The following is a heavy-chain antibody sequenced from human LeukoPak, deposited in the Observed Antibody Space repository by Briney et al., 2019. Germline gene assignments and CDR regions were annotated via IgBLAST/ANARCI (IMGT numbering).Heavy chain of an antibody. V-gene: IGHV1-69*10. Sequence: SVTVSCKASGGTFSSNVITWVRQAPGQGLEWMAAIIPMLGTARYAQKFQGRVTITADKSTSTAYMELTNLRSDDTAVYYCATIHYYGSTRFDPWGQGTLVTVSS. J-gene: IGHJ5*02. D-gene: IGHD3-10*01. CDR1: GGTFSSNV. CDR2: IIPMLGTA. CDR3: ATIHYYGSTRFDP.